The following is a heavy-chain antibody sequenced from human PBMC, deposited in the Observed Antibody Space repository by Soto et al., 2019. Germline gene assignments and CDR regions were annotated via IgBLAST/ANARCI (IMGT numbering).Heavy chain of an antibody. Sequence: PSETLSLTCTVSGGSVSSGGYYWSWIRQPPGKGLEWIGYIYYSGSTNYNPSLKSRVTISIDTSKNQFSLKLSSVTAADTAVYYCARAGRSMSLAESYWGQGTLVTVSS. D-gene: IGHD3-10*02. J-gene: IGHJ4*02. CDR3: ARAGRSMSLAESY. CDR2: IYYSGST. CDR1: GGSVSSGGYY. V-gene: IGHV4-61*08.